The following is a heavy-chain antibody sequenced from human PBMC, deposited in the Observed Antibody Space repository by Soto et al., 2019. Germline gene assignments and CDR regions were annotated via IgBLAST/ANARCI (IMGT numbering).Heavy chain of an antibody. CDR1: GFIFSDYG. J-gene: IGHJ4*02. CDR3: VSQIAVAGSFDY. D-gene: IGHD6-19*01. V-gene: IGHV3-33*01. Sequence: QVQLVESGGGVVQPGRSLRLSCAASGFIFSDYGMHWVRQTPGKGLEWVAVIWYDVSIKYYRDSVKGRFTISRDNSKNTVYLQMHSLRVEDTAMYYCVSQIAVAGSFDYWGQGTLVTVSS. CDR2: IWYDVSIK.